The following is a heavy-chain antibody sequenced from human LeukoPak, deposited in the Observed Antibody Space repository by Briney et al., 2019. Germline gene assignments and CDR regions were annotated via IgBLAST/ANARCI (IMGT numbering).Heavy chain of an antibody. D-gene: IGHD3-3*01. CDR2: IYGGGST. J-gene: IGHJ6*03. CDR3: ARVSWSGYYYYYMDV. V-gene: IGHV3-53*01. Sequence: GGSLRLSCEASGFTVSSNYMSWVRQAPGKGLEWVSVIYGGGSTYYADSVKGRFTISRDTSKNTLYLQMNSLRAEDTAVYYCARVSWSGYYYYYMDVWGKGTTVTVSS. CDR1: GFTVSSNY.